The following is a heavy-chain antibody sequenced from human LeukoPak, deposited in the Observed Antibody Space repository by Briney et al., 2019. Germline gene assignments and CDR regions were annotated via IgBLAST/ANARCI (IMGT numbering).Heavy chain of an antibody. CDR2: IYYSGST. J-gene: IGHJ3*02. D-gene: IGHD3-22*01. Sequence: SETLSLTCTVSGGSISSYYWSWIRQPPGKGLEWIGYIYYSGSTNYNPSLKSRVTISVDTSKNQFYLKLSSVTAADTAVYYCARLAKGGYYDSSGYYPPRNAFDIWGQGTMVTVSS. V-gene: IGHV4-59*08. CDR1: GGSISSYY. CDR3: ARLAKGGYYDSSGYYPPRNAFDI.